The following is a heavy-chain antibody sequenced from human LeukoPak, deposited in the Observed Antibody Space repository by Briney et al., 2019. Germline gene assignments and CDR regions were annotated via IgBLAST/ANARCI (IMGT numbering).Heavy chain of an antibody. J-gene: IGHJ5*02. Sequence: GGTLRLSCAASGFTFSSYEMNWVRQAPGKGVQWISYITSSGSTIYYADSVKGRFTISRDNAKNSLYLQMNSLRAEDTAVYYCAREGVRVRGVISWFDPWGQGTLVTVSS. CDR3: AREGVRVRGVISWFDP. D-gene: IGHD3-10*01. CDR2: ITSSGSTI. CDR1: GFTFSSYE. V-gene: IGHV3-48*03.